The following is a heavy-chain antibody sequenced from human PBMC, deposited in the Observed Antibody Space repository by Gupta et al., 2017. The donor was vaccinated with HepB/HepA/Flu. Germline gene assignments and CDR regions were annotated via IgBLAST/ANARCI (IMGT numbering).Heavy chain of an antibody. Sequence: QVQLVQSGAEVKNPGASVKVSCKASAYSFTNYFIHWVRQAPGQRIEWLGWINAGNGDTVYSLKFQGRITITRDTSATTVFLDLSSLKVEDTAIYYCARSAEGKELDYWGQGTLVSVSS. CDR3: ARSAEGKELDY. CDR2: INAGNGDT. V-gene: IGHV1-3*01. CDR1: AYSFTNYF. J-gene: IGHJ4*02.